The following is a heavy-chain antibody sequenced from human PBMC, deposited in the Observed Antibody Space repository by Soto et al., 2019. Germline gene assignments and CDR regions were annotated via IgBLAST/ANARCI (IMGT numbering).Heavy chain of an antibody. CDR2: INPNSGGT. CDR1: GYTFTGYY. Sequence: ASVKVSCKASGYTFTGYYMHWVRQAPGQGLEWMGWINPNSGGTNYAQKFQGRVTMTRDTSISTAYMELSRLRSDDTAVYHCARARPNTYYDSSRYYSWGQGTLVTVSS. D-gene: IGHD3-22*01. V-gene: IGHV1-2*02. J-gene: IGHJ4*02. CDR3: ARARPNTYYDSSRYYS.